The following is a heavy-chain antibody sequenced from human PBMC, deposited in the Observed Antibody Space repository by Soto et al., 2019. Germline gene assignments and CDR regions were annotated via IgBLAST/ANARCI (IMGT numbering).Heavy chain of an antibody. D-gene: IGHD3-22*01. Sequence: ASVKVSCKASGGTFSSYAISWVRQAPGQGLEWMGGIIPIFGTANYAQKFQGRVTITADESTSTAYMELSSLRSEATAVYYCARGYDSTKTTKKRRYYDYGMDVLGQGATVTVPS. J-gene: IGHJ6*02. V-gene: IGHV1-69*13. CDR2: IIPIFGTA. CDR3: ARGYDSTKTTKKRRYYDYGMDV. CDR1: GGTFSSYA.